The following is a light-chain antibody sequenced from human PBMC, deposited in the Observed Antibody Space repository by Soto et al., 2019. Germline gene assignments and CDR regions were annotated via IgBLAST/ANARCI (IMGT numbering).Light chain of an antibody. V-gene: IGKV3-20*01. CDR2: GAS. CDR3: QQYGSSPGT. CDR1: QSVSSSY. J-gene: IGKJ1*01. Sequence: EIVLTRSPGTLSLSPGERATLSYRASQSVSSSYLAWYQQKPGQAPRLLIYGASSRATGIPDRFSGSGSGTDFTLTISRLEPEDFAVYYCQQYGSSPGTFGQGTKVDSK.